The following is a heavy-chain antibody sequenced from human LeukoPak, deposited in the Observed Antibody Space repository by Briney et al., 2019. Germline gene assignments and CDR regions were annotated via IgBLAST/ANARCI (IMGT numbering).Heavy chain of an antibody. J-gene: IGHJ4*02. CDR1: GFTFDDYA. CDR2: ISWNSGSI. CDR3: AKANLRYFDWLPFDY. D-gene: IGHD3-9*01. Sequence: GGSLRLSCAASGFTFDDYAMHWVREAPGKGLEWVSGISWNSGSIGYADSVKGRFTISRDNAKNCLYLQMNSLRAEDMALYYCAKANLRYFDWLPFDYWGQGTLVTVSS. V-gene: IGHV3-9*03.